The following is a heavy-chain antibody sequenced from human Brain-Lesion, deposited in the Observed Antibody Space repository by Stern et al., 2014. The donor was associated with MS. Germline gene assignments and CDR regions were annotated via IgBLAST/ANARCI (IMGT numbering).Heavy chain of an antibody. Sequence: QVQLQESGPGLVKPSQTLSLTCTVSGGPISSHSYYWSWIRQPAGKGLEWIGRIYASGNTNYNPSLKSRVSISVDTSKTHLSLGRSSVTASDTAVYYCARDYGDLEFDLWGEGTLVTVSS. J-gene: IGHJ4*02. CDR1: GGPISSHSYY. CDR2: IYASGNT. D-gene: IGHD4-17*01. V-gene: IGHV4-61*02. CDR3: ARDYGDLEFDL.